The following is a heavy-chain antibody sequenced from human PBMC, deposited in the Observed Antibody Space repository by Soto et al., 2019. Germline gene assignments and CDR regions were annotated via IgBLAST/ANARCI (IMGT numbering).Heavy chain of an antibody. CDR3: ASGDGYSGDGMDV. J-gene: IGHJ6*02. V-gene: IGHV3-33*01. CDR2: ILNDVSNR. Sequence: QVQLVESGGGVVQPGRSLRLSCAASGFTFSNYGMHWVRQASGKGLEWVSVILNDVSNRYHADSVKDRFTISRDNSKNTVYLQMNSLRAEDTAGYYCASGDGYSGDGMDVWGQGTTVTVS. D-gene: IGHD3-10*01. CDR1: GFTFSNYG.